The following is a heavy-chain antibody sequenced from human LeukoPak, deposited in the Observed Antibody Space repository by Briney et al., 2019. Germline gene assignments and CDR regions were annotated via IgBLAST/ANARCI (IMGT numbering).Heavy chain of an antibody. CDR1: GFIVSSNY. V-gene: IGHV3-53*01. D-gene: IGHD3-9*01. CDR3: ARVLYILRYFDY. Sequence: GGSLRLSCAASGFIVSSNYMSWVRQAPGKWLEWVSVIYSDGSTYYADSVKGRFTISRDNSKNTLYLQMNSLRAEDTAVYYCARVLYILRYFDYWGKGTTVTISS. CDR2: IYSDGST. J-gene: IGHJ6*04.